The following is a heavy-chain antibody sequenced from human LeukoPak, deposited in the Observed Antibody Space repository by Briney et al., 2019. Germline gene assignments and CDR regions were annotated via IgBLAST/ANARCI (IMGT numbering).Heavy chain of an antibody. J-gene: IGHJ4*02. CDR3: ARDAGQQLNYFDY. D-gene: IGHD6-13*01. CDR2: ISAYNGNT. CDR1: GYTFTSYG. V-gene: IGHV1-18*01. Sequence: ASVKVSCKASGYTFTSYGISWVRQAPGQGLEWMGWISAYNGNTNYAQKLQGRVTMTTDTSTSTAYKELESLRSDDTAVYYCARDAGQQLNYFDYWGQGTLVTVSS.